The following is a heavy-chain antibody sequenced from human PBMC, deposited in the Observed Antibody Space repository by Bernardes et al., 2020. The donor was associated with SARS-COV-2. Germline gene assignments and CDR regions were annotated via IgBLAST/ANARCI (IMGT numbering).Heavy chain of an antibody. Sequence: LRLSCAASGFSFNNYWMHWVRQVPGKGPVWVSVIKGDGSITSYADSVKGRFTISRDNAKNTLYLQMNSLRAEDTAVYYCAKGGGWLYYFDYWGQGTLVTVSS. CDR3: AKGGGWLYYFDY. D-gene: IGHD6-19*01. V-gene: IGHV3-74*01. CDR2: IKGDGSIT. J-gene: IGHJ4*02. CDR1: GFSFNNYW.